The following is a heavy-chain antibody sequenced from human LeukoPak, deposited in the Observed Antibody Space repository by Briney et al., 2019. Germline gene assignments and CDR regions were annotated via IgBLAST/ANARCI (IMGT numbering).Heavy chain of an antibody. J-gene: IGHJ5*02. V-gene: IGHV4-61*02. CDR3: ARVPRGPGSGVGWVDP. CDR1: CGSISSGSSY. Sequence: SETLSLXCTVSCGSISSGSSYWSWIRQPAGKGREWIGRIYTTGITNYNPSLESRVTISVDTSKNQFSLNLSSVTAADTAVYYCARVPRGPGSGVGWVDPWGQGTLVIVSS. D-gene: IGHD3-10*01. CDR2: IYTTGIT.